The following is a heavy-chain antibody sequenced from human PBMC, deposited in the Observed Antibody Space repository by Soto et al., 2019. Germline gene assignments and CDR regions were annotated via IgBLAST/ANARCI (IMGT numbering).Heavy chain of an antibody. CDR3: VKDPVPGGSGGAWFDY. D-gene: IGHD2-21*02. Sequence: EVQLLESGGGLVQPGGSLRLSCAVSGFTFSNYVMTWVRQAPGKGLEWVSLMSGNGGRILYADSVKGRFTISRDNSKNTLYLQMNRLRLEDTAVYYWVKDPVPGGSGGAWFDYWGQGTLVTVSS. J-gene: IGHJ4*02. V-gene: IGHV3-23*01. CDR1: GFTFSNYV. CDR2: MSGNGGRI.